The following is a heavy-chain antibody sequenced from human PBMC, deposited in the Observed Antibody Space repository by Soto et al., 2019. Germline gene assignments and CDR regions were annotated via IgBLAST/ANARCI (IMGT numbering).Heavy chain of an antibody. CDR1: GFSFSSYD. CDR2: IWYDGSNK. Sequence: QVPLVESGGGVVQPGTSLRLSCAASGFSFSSYDIHWVRQAPGKGLEWVAVIWYDGSNKYYADSVKGRFIISRDNSKNSLYLQMNSLRADDTAVYYCARGYSSSRDLGYWGQGTLVTVSS. CDR3: ARGYSSSRDLGY. D-gene: IGHD6-13*01. V-gene: IGHV3-33*01. J-gene: IGHJ4*02.